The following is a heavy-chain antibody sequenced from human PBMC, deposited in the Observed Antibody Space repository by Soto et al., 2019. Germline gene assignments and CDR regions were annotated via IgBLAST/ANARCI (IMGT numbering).Heavy chain of an antibody. CDR3: AKEMDYDYIWGSYSSFDY. CDR1: GFTFSSYG. D-gene: IGHD3-16*01. J-gene: IGHJ4*02. CDR2: ISYDGSNK. V-gene: IGHV3-30*18. Sequence: QVQLVESVGGVVQPGRSLRLSCAASGFTFSSYGMHWVRQAPGKGLEWVAVISYDGSNKYYADSVKGRFTISRDNSKNTLYLQMNSLRAEDTAVYYCAKEMDYDYIWGSYSSFDYWGQGTLVTVSS.